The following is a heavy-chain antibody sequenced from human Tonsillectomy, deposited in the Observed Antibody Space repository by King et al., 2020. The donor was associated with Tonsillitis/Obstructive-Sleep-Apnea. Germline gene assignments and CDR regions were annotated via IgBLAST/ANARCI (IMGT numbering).Heavy chain of an antibody. Sequence: QLQESGPGLVKPSETLSLTCTVSGGSVSSGSYYWSWIRQPPGKGLEWIGYIYYSGSTNYNPSLKSRVTISVDTSKDQFSLKLSSVTAADPAVYYCTRGRGNTIFGVVIVYWGQGTLVTVSS. V-gene: IGHV4-61*01. CDR2: IYYSGST. J-gene: IGHJ4*02. D-gene: IGHD3-3*01. CDR1: GGSVSSGSYY. CDR3: TRGRGNTIFGVVIVY.